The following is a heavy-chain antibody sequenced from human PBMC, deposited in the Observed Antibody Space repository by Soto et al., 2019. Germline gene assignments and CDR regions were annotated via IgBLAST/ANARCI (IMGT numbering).Heavy chain of an antibody. J-gene: IGHJ5*02. D-gene: IGHD6-19*01. V-gene: IGHV3-30-3*01. CDR3: ARDLVDSSGWYYWFDP. Sequence: GGSLRLSCAASGFTFSSYAMHWVRQAPGKGLEWVAVISYDRSNKYYADSVKGRFTISRDNSKNTLYLQMNSLRAEDTAVYYCARDLVDSSGWYYWFDPWGQGTLVTVSS. CDR1: GFTFSSYA. CDR2: ISYDRSNK.